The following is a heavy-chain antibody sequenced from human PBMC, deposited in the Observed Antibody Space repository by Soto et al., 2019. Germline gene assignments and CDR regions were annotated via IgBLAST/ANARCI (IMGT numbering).Heavy chain of an antibody. D-gene: IGHD3-10*01. CDR1: GGTFSSYA. Sequence: QVQLVQSGAEVKKPGSSVKVSCKASGGTFSSYAISWVRQAPGQGLEWMGGIIPIFGTANYAQKFQGRVTITADESTSTAYMELSSLRSEDTAVYYCASGYDGSGSYYAVEGWFDPWGQGTLVTVSS. J-gene: IGHJ5*02. V-gene: IGHV1-69*01. CDR2: IIPIFGTA. CDR3: ASGYDGSGSYYAVEGWFDP.